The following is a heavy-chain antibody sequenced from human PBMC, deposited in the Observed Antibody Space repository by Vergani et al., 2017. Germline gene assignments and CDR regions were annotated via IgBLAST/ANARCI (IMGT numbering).Heavy chain of an antibody. Sequence: QVQILQSGGGVVQPGGSLRLSCTLSGFTLHTYGIHWVRPAPGKGLEWVSFIRYDGSSEYYGDSVKGRFTIARDKSQNTVNLQMNSLRTEDTAVYFCANSVIAGNVGVAYFGMDVWGRGTTVTVSS. CDR3: ANSVIAGNVGVAYFGMDV. CDR2: IRYDGSSE. V-gene: IGHV3-30*02. D-gene: IGHD2/OR15-2a*01. CDR1: GFTLHTYG. J-gene: IGHJ6*02.